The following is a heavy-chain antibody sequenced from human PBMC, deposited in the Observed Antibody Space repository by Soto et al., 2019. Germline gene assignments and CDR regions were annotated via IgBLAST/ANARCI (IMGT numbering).Heavy chain of an antibody. CDR3: ARRIQWELCLLGY. J-gene: IGHJ4*02. CDR1: GCSFGSCC. V-gene: IGHV3-23*01. Sequence: PGGSLRLSCIASGCSFGSCCVTLVRQAPGKGLEWVSGISGSGGITYYADSVKGRFTISRDNSKNTLYLQMNSLRAEDTAVYYCARRIQWELCLLGYRGQGTLVTVSS. D-gene: IGHD1-26*01. CDR2: ISGSGGIT.